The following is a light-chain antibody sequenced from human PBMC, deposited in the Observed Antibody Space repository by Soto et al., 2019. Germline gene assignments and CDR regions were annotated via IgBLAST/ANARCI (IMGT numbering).Light chain of an antibody. Sequence: QSVLTQPPSASGTPGQRVTISCSGSSSNIGSNTVNWYQQLPGTAHKLLIYSNNQRPSGVPDRFSSSKSGTSASLAISGLQSEDEADYYCAAWDDSLNGDVFGSGTKVTVL. J-gene: IGLJ1*01. CDR2: SNN. CDR3: AAWDDSLNGDV. V-gene: IGLV1-44*01. CDR1: SSNIGSNT.